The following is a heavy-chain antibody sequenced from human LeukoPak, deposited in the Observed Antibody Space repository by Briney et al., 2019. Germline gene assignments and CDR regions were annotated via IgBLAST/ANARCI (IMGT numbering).Heavy chain of an antibody. CDR3: AKNGHGSGSYYPRTKYYFDY. CDR1: GFTFSDYA. V-gene: IGHV3-23*01. J-gene: IGHJ4*02. CDR2: ISTNGDST. D-gene: IGHD3-10*01. Sequence: PGGSLRLSCTASGFTFSDYAMSWVRQAPGKGLEWVSTISTNGDSTYYADSVKGRFTISRDNSRNTLSLQMNSLRAEDTAVYYCAKNGHGSGSYYPRTKYYFDYWGQGTLVTVSS.